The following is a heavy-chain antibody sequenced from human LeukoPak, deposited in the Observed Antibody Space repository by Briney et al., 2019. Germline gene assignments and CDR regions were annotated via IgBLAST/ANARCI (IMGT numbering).Heavy chain of an antibody. J-gene: IGHJ4*02. Sequence: PGGSLRLSCAASGFTFSSYEMNWVRQAPGKGLEWVSYISSSGSTIYYADSVKGRFTISRDNAKNSLYMKMNSLRAEDTAVYYCASALRYFDWLLSRWDYWGQGTLVTVSS. CDR3: ASALRYFDWLLSRWDY. V-gene: IGHV3-48*03. CDR1: GFTFSSYE. D-gene: IGHD3-9*01. CDR2: ISSSGSTI.